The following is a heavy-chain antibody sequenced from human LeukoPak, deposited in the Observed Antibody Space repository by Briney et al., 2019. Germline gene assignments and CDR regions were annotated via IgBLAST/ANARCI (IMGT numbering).Heavy chain of an antibody. CDR1: GFTFSSYG. D-gene: IGHD2-21*01. V-gene: IGHV3-30*02. J-gene: IGHJ6*03. CDR3: AKAKGEVNSYYYYMDV. Sequence: GGSLRLSCAASGFTFSSYGMHWVRRAPGKGLEWVAFIRYDGSNKYYADSVKGRFTISRDNSKNTLYLEMNSLRAEDTAVFYCAKAKGEVNSYYYYMDVWGKGTTVTVSS. CDR2: IRYDGSNK.